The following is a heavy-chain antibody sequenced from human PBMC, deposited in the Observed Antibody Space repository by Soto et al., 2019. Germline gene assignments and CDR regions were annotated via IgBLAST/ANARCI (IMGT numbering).Heavy chain of an antibody. D-gene: IGHD3-22*01. Sequence: PSETLSLTCTVSGGSISSYYWSWIRQPPGKGLEWIGSIYYSGSTYYNPSLKSRVTISVDTSKNQFSLKLSSVTAADTAVYYCARQAQYYYDSSGYYPDYWGQGTLVTVS. CDR1: GGSISSYY. V-gene: IGHV4-39*01. J-gene: IGHJ4*02. CDR2: IYYSGST. CDR3: ARQAQYYYDSSGYYPDY.